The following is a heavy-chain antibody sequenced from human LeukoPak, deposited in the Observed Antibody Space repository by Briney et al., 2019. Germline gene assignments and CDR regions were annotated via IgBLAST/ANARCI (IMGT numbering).Heavy chain of an antibody. J-gene: IGHJ4*02. CDR1: GGSISSGDYY. V-gene: IGHV4-30-4*08. Sequence: SETLSLTCTVSGGSISSGDYYWSWIRQPPGKGLEWIGYIYYSGSTYYNPSLKSRVTISVDTSKNQFSLKLSSVTAADTAVYYCAREAVGGAVAGTNYWGQGTLVTVSS. CDR2: IYYSGST. CDR3: AREAVGGAVAGTNY. D-gene: IGHD6-19*01.